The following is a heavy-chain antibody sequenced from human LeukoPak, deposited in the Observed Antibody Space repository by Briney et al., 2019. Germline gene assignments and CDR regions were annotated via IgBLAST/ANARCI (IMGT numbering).Heavy chain of an antibody. CDR3: ARARESMATAGSYFDY. J-gene: IGHJ4*02. Sequence: PSQTLSLTCAVSGGSISSGDYSWSWIRQPPGSGLEWIGYIWHSGHTNYNPSLRSRVTLSLARSNSQFSLRLRPDTAADTAVYYCARARESMATAGSYFDYWSQGTLVTVSS. CDR1: GGSISSGDYS. CDR2: IWHSGHT. V-gene: IGHV4-30-2*01. D-gene: IGHD6-13*01.